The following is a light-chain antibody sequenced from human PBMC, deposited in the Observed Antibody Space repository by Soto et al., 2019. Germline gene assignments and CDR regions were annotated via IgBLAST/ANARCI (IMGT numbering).Light chain of an antibody. Sequence: EIVMTQSPATLSVSPGERATLSCRASQSVTSNLAWYQQKPGQAPRLLIYGASSRATGIPDRFSGSGSGTDFTLTISSLEPADFAVYYCQQYGSSPSTFGQGTKLEIK. V-gene: IGKV3-20*01. J-gene: IGKJ2*01. CDR3: QQYGSSPST. CDR1: QSVTSN. CDR2: GAS.